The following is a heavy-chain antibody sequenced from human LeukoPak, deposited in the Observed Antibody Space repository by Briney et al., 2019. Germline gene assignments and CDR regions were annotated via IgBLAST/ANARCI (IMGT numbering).Heavy chain of an antibody. J-gene: IGHJ4*02. Sequence: PGGSLRLSCVASGFTISNYWMHWVRQAPGKGLVWVSRINSDGSITTYADSVKGRFTISRDSAKNTMYLQMNSLRDEDTAVYYCATLLPGVWGQGTLVTVSS. V-gene: IGHV3-74*01. CDR3: ATLLPGV. CDR1: GFTISNYW. D-gene: IGHD1-26*01. CDR2: INSDGSIT.